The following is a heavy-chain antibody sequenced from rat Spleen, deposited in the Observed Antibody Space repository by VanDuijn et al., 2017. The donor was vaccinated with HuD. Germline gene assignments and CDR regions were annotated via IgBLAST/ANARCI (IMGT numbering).Heavy chain of an antibody. CDR1: GFSLTDYN. CDR2: IWGGGST. J-gene: IGHJ2*01. Sequence: QVQLKESGPGLVQPSQTLSLTCIVSGFSLTDYNVHWVRQPPGKGLEWMGTIWGGGSTNYNSAVQSRLSISRDTSQSQVFLKMNSLQPEDTGTYYCASGIHDYWGQGVMVTVSS. V-gene: IGHV2-19*01. CDR3: ASGIHDY. D-gene: IGHD1-4*01.